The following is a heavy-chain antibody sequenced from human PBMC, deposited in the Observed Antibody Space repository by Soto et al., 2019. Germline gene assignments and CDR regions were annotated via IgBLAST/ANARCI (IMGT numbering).Heavy chain of an antibody. V-gene: IGHV4-31*03. D-gene: IGHD3-16*01. Sequence: QVQLQESGPGLVKPSQTLSLTCTVSGGSISSGGYYWSWIRQHPGKGLEWIGYIYYSGSTYYNPSLKSRVTISVDTSKHQFSLKLSSVTAADTAVYYCALGGDGYNRWFDPWGQGTLVTVSS. CDR2: IYYSGST. CDR1: GGSISSGGYY. CDR3: ALGGDGYNRWFDP. J-gene: IGHJ5*02.